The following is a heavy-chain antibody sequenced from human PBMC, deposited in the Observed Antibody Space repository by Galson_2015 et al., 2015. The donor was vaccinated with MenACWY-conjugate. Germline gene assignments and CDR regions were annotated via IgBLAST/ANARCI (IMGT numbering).Heavy chain of an antibody. J-gene: IGHJ3*02. Sequence: SLRLSCAASGFTFSSFGMHWVRQAPGRRPEWVAAISDDGSKKFYADSLKGRFTISRDNSKNTLYLQVDSLRPEDTALYYCAKEPFGSGPFDIWGRGTMVTVSS. CDR3: AKEPFGSGPFDI. CDR2: ISDDGSKK. V-gene: IGHV3-30*18. CDR1: GFTFSSFG. D-gene: IGHD3-10*01.